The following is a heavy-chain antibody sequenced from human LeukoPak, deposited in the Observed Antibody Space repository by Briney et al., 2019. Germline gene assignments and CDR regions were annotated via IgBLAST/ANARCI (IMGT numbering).Heavy chain of an antibody. V-gene: IGHV3-48*03. CDR2: ISSSGTTI. J-gene: IGHJ4*02. D-gene: IGHD1-1*01. Sequence: GGSLRLSCAVSGFTFSSYEMNWVRQAPGKGLEWVSFISSSGTTIYYVDSVKGRFTISRDNSKNTLYLQMNSLRAEDTAVYYCAKQAGTGKFDYWGQGTLVTVSS. CDR3: AKQAGTGKFDY. CDR1: GFTFSSYE.